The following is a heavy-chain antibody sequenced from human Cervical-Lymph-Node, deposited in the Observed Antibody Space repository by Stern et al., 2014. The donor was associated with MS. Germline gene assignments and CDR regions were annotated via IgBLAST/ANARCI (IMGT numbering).Heavy chain of an antibody. CDR2: ISYDGNNK. J-gene: IGHJ4*02. V-gene: IGHV3-30*03. CDR3: ARIVGHFDY. CDR1: GFTFSRSE. Sequence: DQLVESGGGVVQPGRSLRLSCAASGFTFSRSEMHWVRQAPGKGLEWVAVISYDGNNKYYADSVMGRFTISRDNSKNTLYLQINSLRAEDTAVYYCARIVGHFDYWGQGTLVTVSS. D-gene: IGHD1-26*01.